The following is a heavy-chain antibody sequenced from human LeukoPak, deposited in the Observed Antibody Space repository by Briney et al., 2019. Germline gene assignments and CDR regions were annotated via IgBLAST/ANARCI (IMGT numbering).Heavy chain of an antibody. CDR1: GFTFSSYG. V-gene: IGHV3-30*02. CDR2: IWYDGSNK. J-gene: IGHJ3*02. Sequence: GGSLRLSCAASGFTFSSYGMHWDRQAPGKGLEWVAVIWYDGSNKYYADSVKGRFTISRDNSQNTLYLQMNSLRLEDTAVYYCAKESDAFDIWGQGTMVTVSS. CDR3: AKESDAFDI.